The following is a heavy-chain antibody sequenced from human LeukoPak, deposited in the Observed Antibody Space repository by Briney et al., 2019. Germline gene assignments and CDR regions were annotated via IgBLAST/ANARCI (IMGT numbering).Heavy chain of an antibody. CDR2: IIPISGTA. CDR3: ARDAIAAAGRALDY. D-gene: IGHD6-13*01. V-gene: IGHV1-69*06. J-gene: IGHJ4*02. Sequence: GASVKVSCKASGGTFNSYAISWVRQAPGQGLEWMGGIIPISGTANYAQKFQGRVTITADKSTSTAYMELSSLRSEDTAVYYCARDAIAAAGRALDYWGQGTLVTVSS. CDR1: GGTFNSYA.